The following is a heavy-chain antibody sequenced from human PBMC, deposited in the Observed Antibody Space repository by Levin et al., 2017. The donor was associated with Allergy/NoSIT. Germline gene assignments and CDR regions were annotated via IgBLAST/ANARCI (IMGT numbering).Heavy chain of an antibody. Sequence: SCTGSGFTFSDYSMTWFRQAPGKGLEWVAFITSKAYGGASEYAASVEGRHTLSRDESKNVAYLQMNSLKTEDTAVYYCARSSGLFNDYWGQGTLVTVSS. D-gene: IGHD3-10*01. CDR2: ITSKAYGGAS. CDR3: ARSSGLFNDY. J-gene: IGHJ4*02. CDR1: GFTFSDYS. V-gene: IGHV3-49*03.